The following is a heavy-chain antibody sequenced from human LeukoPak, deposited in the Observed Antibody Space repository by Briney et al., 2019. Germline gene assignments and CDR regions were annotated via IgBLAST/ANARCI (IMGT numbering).Heavy chain of an antibody. CDR2: ISGDGGST. CDR3: AKDTTAMVRGVNIYYYYGMDV. Sequence: GGSLRLSCAASGFTFSSYEMDWVRQAPGKGLEWVSLISGDGGSTYYADSVKGRFTISRDNSKNSLYLQMNSLRTEDTALYYCAKDTTAMVRGVNIYYYYGMDVWGQGTTVTVSS. D-gene: IGHD3-10*01. CDR1: GFTFSSYE. V-gene: IGHV3-43*02. J-gene: IGHJ6*02.